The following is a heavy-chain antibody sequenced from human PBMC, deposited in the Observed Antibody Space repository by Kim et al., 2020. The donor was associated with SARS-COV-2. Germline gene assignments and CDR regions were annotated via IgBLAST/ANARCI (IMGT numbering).Heavy chain of an antibody. V-gene: IGHV3-30*18. CDR1: GFTFSSYG. D-gene: IGHD3-22*01. CDR2: ISYDGSNK. Sequence: GGSLRLSCAASGFTFSSYGMHWVRQAPGKGLEWVAVISYDGSNKYYADSVKGRFTISRDNSKNTLYPQMNSLRAEDTAVYYCAKTKSYYYDSSGLDYWGQGTLVTVSS. CDR3: AKTKSYYYDSSGLDY. J-gene: IGHJ4*02.